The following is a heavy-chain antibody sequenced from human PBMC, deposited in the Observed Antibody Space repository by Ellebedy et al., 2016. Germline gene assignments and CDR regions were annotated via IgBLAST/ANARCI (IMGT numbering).Heavy chain of an antibody. CDR2: ISYNGGKK. J-gene: IGHJ3*02. V-gene: IGHV3-30*04. D-gene: IGHD1-7*01. CDR3: AREGASNYGTNAFDI. Sequence: GESLKISCDVSGFTFDIYAMHWVRQAPGKGLEWLAVISYNGGKKNYADSVKGRITISRDNSKNTLDLQMNSLRPEDTAVYYCAREGASNYGTNAFDIWGQGTMVTVSS. CDR1: GFTFDIYA.